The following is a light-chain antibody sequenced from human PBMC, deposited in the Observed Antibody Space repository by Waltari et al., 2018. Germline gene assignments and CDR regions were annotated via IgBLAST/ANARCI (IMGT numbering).Light chain of an antibody. J-gene: IGLJ2*01. CDR1: NSDIGRYNY. CDR2: DVN. V-gene: IGLV2-14*03. Sequence: QSALTQPASMSGSPGQLITISCTGSNSDIGRYNYVSWYQQYPGKAPKVLIYDVNKRPSGASHRCSGAKSGNTASLTISGLQAEDEADYYCSSYTLDIKMIFGGGTKLTVL. CDR3: SSYTLDIKMI.